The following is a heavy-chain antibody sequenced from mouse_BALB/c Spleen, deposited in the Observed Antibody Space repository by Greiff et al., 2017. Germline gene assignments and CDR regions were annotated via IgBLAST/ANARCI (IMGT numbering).Heavy chain of an antibody. CDR3: ARGGGYYEAGFAY. CDR2: ISYDGSN. J-gene: IGHJ3*01. V-gene: IGHV3-6*02. CDR1: GYSITSGYY. D-gene: IGHD2-3*01. Sequence: EVQLQESGPGLVKPSQSLSLTCSVTGYSITSGYYWNWIRQFPGNKLEWMGYISYDGSNNYNPSLKNRISITRDTSKNQFFLKLNSVTTEDTATYYCARGGGYYEAGFAYWGQGTLVTVSA.